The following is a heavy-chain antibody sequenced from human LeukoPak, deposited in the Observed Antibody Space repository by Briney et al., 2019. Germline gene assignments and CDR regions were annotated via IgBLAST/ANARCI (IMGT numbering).Heavy chain of an antibody. Sequence: PSETLSLTCAVYGGSFSGYYWSWIRQPPGKGLEWIGEINHSGSTNYNPSLKSRVTISVDTSKNHFSLKLSSVTAADTAVYYCALVANWFDPWGQGTLVTVSS. V-gene: IGHV4-34*01. CDR2: INHSGST. D-gene: IGHD2-21*01. CDR3: ALVANWFDP. CDR1: GGSFSGYY. J-gene: IGHJ5*02.